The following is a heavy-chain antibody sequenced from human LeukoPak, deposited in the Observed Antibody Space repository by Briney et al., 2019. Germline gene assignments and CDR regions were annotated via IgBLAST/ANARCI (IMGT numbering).Heavy chain of an antibody. D-gene: IGHD6-6*01. Sequence: GGSLRLSRAASGFTFSSYWMSWVRQAPGKGLEWVANIKQDGSEKYYVDSVKGRFTISRDNAKNSLYLQMNSLRAEDTAVYYCARVSEQLVSEGEFYFDYWGQGTLVTVSS. J-gene: IGHJ4*02. CDR3: ARVSEQLVSEGEFYFDY. V-gene: IGHV3-7*01. CDR2: IKQDGSEK. CDR1: GFTFSSYW.